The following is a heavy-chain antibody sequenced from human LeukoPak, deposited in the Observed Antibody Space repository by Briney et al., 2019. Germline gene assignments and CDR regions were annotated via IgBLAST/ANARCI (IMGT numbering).Heavy chain of an antibody. CDR1: GGSISSHY. J-gene: IGHJ4*02. V-gene: IGHV4-59*11. Sequence: PSETLSLTCTVSGGSISSHYWSWIRQPPGKGLERIGYIYYSGSTNYNPSLKSRVTISVDTSKNQFSLKLSSVTAADTAVYYCARVSSGWTFDYWGQGTLVTVSS. CDR2: IYYSGST. CDR3: ARVSSGWTFDY. D-gene: IGHD6-19*01.